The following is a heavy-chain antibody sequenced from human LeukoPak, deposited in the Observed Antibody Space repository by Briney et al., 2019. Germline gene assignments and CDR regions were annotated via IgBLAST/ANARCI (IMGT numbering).Heavy chain of an antibody. CDR3: ARAPTSSTSPSSPFDL. CDR2: IYTTGST. Sequence: PSETLSLTCTVSGGSITTGSYYWIWIRQPAGKGLGWIGRIYTTGSTDYNPSLKSRVTISVDTSNNQFSLRLTSVTAADTAVYYCARAPTSSTSPSSPFDLWGQGTMVTVSS. D-gene: IGHD2-2*01. V-gene: IGHV4-61*02. J-gene: IGHJ3*01. CDR1: GGSITTGSYY.